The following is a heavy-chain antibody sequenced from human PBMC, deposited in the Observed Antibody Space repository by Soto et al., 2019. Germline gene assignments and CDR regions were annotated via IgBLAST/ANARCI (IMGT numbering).Heavy chain of an antibody. V-gene: IGHV4-4*07. Sequence: SKTLSLTCTVSGGSIIPYYWSWIRQPAGKGLEWIGRIYASGSTNYNPSLKGRVTMSVATSKNQFSLKLSSMTAADTAVYYCARGGMVIIPSATAFDYWGQGTLVTVSS. J-gene: IGHJ4*02. D-gene: IGHD3-3*01. CDR1: GGSIIPYY. CDR2: IYASGST. CDR3: ARGGMVIIPSATAFDY.